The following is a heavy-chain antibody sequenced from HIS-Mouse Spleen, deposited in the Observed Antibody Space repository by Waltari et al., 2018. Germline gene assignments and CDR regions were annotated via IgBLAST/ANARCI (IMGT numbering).Heavy chain of an antibody. J-gene: IGHJ4*02. CDR3: AYGDYFDY. D-gene: IGHD4-17*01. Sequence: QLQLQESGPGLVKPSETLSLTCTVSGGPISSSSYYWGWIRQPPGEGLEWIGSIYYSGSTYYNPSLKSRVTISVDTSKNQFSLKLSSVTAADTAVYYCAYGDYFDYWGQGTLVTVSS. CDR1: GGPISSSSYY. CDR2: IYYSGST. V-gene: IGHV4-39*01.